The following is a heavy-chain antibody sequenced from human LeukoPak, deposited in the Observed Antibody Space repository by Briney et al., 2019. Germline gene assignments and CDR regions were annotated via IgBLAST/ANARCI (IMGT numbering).Heavy chain of an antibody. V-gene: IGHV3-30-3*01. J-gene: IGHJ4*02. CDR2: VSYDGGTQ. Sequence: GGSLRLSCAASGFTFSSYAMHWVRQAPGKGLEWVTIVSYDGGTQYYADSVKGRFTISRDNSKNALYLQMNALRAEDTAVYYCARSYGSGTFYLGYYLDYWGQGALVIVSS. D-gene: IGHD3-10*01. CDR3: ARSYGSGTFYLGYYLDY. CDR1: GFTFSSYA.